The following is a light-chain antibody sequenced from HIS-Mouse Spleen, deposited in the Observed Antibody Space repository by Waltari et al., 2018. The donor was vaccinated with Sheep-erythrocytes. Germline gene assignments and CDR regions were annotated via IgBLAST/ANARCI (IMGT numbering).Light chain of an antibody. V-gene: IGLV2-23*01. CDR2: EGS. Sequence: QSALTQPASVSGSPGQSITISCTGTSSDVGSYNLVSWYQQHPGKAPKLMIYEGSKRPSGVSNCFSGSKSGNTASLTISGLQAEDGADYYCCSYAGSSTWVFGGGTKLTVL. CDR3: CSYAGSSTWV. J-gene: IGLJ3*02. CDR1: SSDVGSYNL.